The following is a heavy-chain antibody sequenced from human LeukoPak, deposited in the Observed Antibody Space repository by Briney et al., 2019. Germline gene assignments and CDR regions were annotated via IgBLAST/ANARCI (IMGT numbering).Heavy chain of an antibody. J-gene: IGHJ6*02. CDR2: ISAYNGNT. CDR3: ARDRLFGKKGSGPPYYYYYGMDV. D-gene: IGHD3-10*02. Sequence: ASVKVSCKPSGYTFTSYGISWVRQAPGQGLEWMGWISAYNGNTNYAQKLQGRVTMTTDTSTSTAYMELRSLRSDDTAVYYCARDRLFGKKGSGPPYYYYYGMDVWGQGTTVTVSS. V-gene: IGHV1-18*01. CDR1: GYTFTSYG.